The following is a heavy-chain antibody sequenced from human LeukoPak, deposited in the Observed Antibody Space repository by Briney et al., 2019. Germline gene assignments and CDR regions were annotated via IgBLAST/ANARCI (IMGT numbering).Heavy chain of an antibody. D-gene: IGHD3-3*01. CDR3: VRSLERFGTRDY. Sequence: GRSLRLSCGASGFTFTSHAVHWVRQPPGKGPEWVANIKQDGSEKNYMDSVKGRFTVSRDNAKKSLFLQMNSLTAEDTALYYCVRSLERFGTRDYWGQGTLVTVSS. V-gene: IGHV3-7*01. J-gene: IGHJ4*02. CDR2: IKQDGSEK. CDR1: GFTFTSHA.